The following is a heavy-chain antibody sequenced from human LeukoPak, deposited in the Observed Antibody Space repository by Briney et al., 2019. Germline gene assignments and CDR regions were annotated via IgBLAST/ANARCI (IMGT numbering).Heavy chain of an antibody. CDR3: ARGSYCDY. V-gene: IGHV1-18*01. CDR2: ISPYNGHT. Sequence: ASVTVSCKASGYTFTSYGISWVRQAPGQGLEWMGWISPYNGHTNYAQKLQGRVTMTTDTSTGTGYMELRSLRSDDTAVYYCARGSYCDYWGQGTLVTVSS. J-gene: IGHJ4*02. CDR1: GYTFTSYG.